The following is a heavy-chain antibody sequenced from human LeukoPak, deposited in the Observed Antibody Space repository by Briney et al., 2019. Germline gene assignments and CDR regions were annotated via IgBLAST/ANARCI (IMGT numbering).Heavy chain of an antibody. CDR1: GFIFDYYT. CDR2: ISMDGTNI. Sequence: GGSLRLSCAASGFIFDYYTMYWVRQGPGKGLEWISLISMDGTNIHYADSVKGRFTISRDNSKNSLYLQMNNLRTEDTALYYCAKGRRRGYAYGSIEHWGQGTQVTVSS. D-gene: IGHD3-10*01. CDR3: AKGRRRGYAYGSIEH. V-gene: IGHV3-43*01. J-gene: IGHJ4*02.